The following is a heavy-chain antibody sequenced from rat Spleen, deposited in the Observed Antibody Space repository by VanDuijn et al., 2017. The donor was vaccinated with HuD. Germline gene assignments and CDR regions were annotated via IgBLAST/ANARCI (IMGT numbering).Heavy chain of an antibody. V-gene: IGHV5-46*01. D-gene: IGHD4-1*01. CDR3: TRDEYDGYLDY. CDR2: ISTSGSST. CDR1: GFTFSSFP. Sequence: EVQLVESGGGLVQPGRSMKLSCAASGFTFSSFPMAWVRQAPTKGLEWVATISTSGSSTYYGDSVKGRFTISRDNAKSTLYLQMNSLRSEDTATYYCTRDEYDGYLDYWGQGVMVTVSS. J-gene: IGHJ2*01.